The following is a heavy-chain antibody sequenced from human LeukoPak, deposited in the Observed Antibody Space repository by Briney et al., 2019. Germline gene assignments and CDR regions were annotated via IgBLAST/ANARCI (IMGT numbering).Heavy chain of an antibody. CDR3: ARDHGPYDAFDI. V-gene: IGHV1-69*13. J-gene: IGHJ3*02. CDR2: IIPIFGTA. Sequence: SVKVSCKASGGTFSSYAISWVRQAPGQGLEWMGGIIPIFGTANYAQKFQGRVTITADESTSTAYMELSSLRSEDTAVYYCARDHGPYDAFDIWGQGTMVAVSS. CDR1: GGTFSSYA.